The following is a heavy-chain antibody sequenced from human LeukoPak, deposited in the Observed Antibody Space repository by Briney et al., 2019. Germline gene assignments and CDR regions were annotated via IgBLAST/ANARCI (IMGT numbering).Heavy chain of an antibody. V-gene: IGHV3-23*01. CDR1: GFTFSSYA. CDR2: ISGSGGST. J-gene: IGHJ4*02. D-gene: IGHD2-15*01. Sequence: PGGSLRLSCAASGFTFSSYAMSWVRQAPGKGLEWVSAISGSGGSTYYADSVKGRFTISRDNSKNTLYLQMNSLRAEDTAVYHCAKFLVVAAAATGTAFDYWGQGTLVTVSS. CDR3: AKFLVVAAAATGTAFDY.